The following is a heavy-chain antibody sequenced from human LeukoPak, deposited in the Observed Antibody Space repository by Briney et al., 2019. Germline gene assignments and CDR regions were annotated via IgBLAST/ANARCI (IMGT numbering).Heavy chain of an antibody. CDR2: INHSGST. Sequence: SETLSLTCAVYGGSFSGYYWSWIRQPPGKGLEWIGEINHSGSTNYNPSLKSRVTISVDTSKNQFSLKLSSVTAADTAVYYCARPQDGYNFDYWGQGTLVTVSS. J-gene: IGHJ4*02. CDR1: GGSFSGYY. CDR3: ARPQDGYNFDY. D-gene: IGHD5-24*01. V-gene: IGHV4-34*01.